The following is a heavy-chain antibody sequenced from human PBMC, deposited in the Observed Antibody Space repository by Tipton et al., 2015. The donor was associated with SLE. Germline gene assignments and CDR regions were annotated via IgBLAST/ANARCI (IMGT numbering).Heavy chain of an antibody. J-gene: IGHJ6*03. CDR1: GDSISSGTYY. Sequence: TLSLTCTVSGDSISSGTYYWNWIRQPAGKELEWIGRIYHSGSTNYNPSLKSRLTMSVDTSKNQFSLKLSSVTAADTAVYYCARAPGLDRDYYYYYYMDVWGKGTTVTVSS. D-gene: IGHD3/OR15-3a*01. V-gene: IGHV4-61*02. CDR3: ARAPGLDRDYYYYYYMDV. CDR2: IYHSGST.